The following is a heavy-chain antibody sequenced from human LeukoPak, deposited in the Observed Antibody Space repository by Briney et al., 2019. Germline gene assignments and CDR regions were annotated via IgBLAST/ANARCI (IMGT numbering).Heavy chain of an antibody. D-gene: IGHD3-10*01. CDR1: GGSISSSNW. J-gene: IGHJ3*02. CDR2: IYHSGST. CDR3: ASLPVLYGSKAFDI. V-gene: IGHV4-4*02. Sequence: SGTLSLTCAVSGGSISSSNWWSWVRQPPGKGLEWIGEIYHSGSTNYNPSLKSRVTISVDTSKNQFSLKLSSVTAADTAVYYCASLPVLYGSKAFDIWGQGTMVTVSS.